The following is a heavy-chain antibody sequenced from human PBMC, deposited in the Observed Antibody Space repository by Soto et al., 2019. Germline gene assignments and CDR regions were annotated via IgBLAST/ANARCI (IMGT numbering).Heavy chain of an antibody. Sequence: PGGSLRLSCEASGFTFSGFDMHWVRQPTGKGLEWVSTIGTAGDTYYAVSVKGRFTISRDNAKNSLSLQMNSVRAGDTAVYFCARGQEVGAHFFDSWGQGTQVTVSS. CDR2: IGTAGDT. D-gene: IGHD2-15*01. V-gene: IGHV3-13*01. J-gene: IGHJ4*02. CDR1: GFTFSGFD. CDR3: ARGQEVGAHFFDS.